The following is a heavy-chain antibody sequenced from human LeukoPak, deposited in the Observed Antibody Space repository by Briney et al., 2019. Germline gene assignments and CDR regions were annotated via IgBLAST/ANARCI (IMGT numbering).Heavy chain of an antibody. J-gene: IGHJ3*02. CDR1: EFTFSNFA. CDR3: AKDLLQMFFFDSSGYYSDAFGM. V-gene: IGHV3-23*01. Sequence: GGSLRLSCAASEFTFSNFAMSWVRQAPGKGLEWVSTISGSGDNTYYADSVKGRFTISRDNSKNTLSLHMNTLRAEDTAVYYCAKDLLQMFFFDSSGYYSDAFGMWGQGTMVTVSP. CDR2: ISGSGDNT. D-gene: IGHD3-22*01.